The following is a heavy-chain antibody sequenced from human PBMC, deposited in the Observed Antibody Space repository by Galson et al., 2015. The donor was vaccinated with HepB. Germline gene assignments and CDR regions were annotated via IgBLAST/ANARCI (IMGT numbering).Heavy chain of an antibody. J-gene: IGHJ4*02. CDR3: ARDPAAYYFDY. D-gene: IGHD6-25*01. Sequence: SLRLSCAASGFTFSSYSMNWVRQAPGKGLEWVSSISSSSSYIYYADSVKGRFTISRDNAKNSLYLQMNSLRAEDTAVYYCARDPAAYYFDYWGQGTLVTVSS. CDR2: ISSSSSYI. CDR1: GFTFSSYS. V-gene: IGHV3-21*01.